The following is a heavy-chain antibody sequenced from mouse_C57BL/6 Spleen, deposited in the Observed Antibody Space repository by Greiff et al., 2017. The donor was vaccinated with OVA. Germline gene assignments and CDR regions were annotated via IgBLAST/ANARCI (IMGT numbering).Heavy chain of an antibody. J-gene: IGHJ3*01. CDR1: GYSITSGYD. Sequence: EVQRVESGPGLVKPSQSLSLTCTVSGYSITSGYDWHWIRHFPGNKLEWMSYISYSGSTNYNPSLKSRISITHDTSKNHFFLKLNSVTTEDTATYYCARDGYYGSSPWFAYWGQGTLVTVSA. D-gene: IGHD1-1*01. CDR3: ARDGYYGSSPWFAY. CDR2: ISYSGST. V-gene: IGHV3-1*01.